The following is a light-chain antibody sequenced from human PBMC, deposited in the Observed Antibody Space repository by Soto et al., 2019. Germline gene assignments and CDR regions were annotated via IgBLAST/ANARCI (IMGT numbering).Light chain of an antibody. J-gene: IGLJ1*01. CDR1: SSDVGVYNY. CDR2: EVS. V-gene: IGLV2-8*01. Sequence: QSALTQPPSASGSPGQSVTISCTGTSSDVGVYNYVSWYQQHPGKAPKFIIYEVSKRPSGVPDRFSGSKSGNTASLTVSGLQAEDEADYYCRSYVGSNNVYVFGTGTKLTVL. CDR3: RSYVGSNNVYV.